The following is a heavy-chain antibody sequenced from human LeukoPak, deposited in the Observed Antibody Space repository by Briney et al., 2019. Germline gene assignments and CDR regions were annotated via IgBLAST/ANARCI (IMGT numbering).Heavy chain of an antibody. J-gene: IGHJ4*02. Sequence: PSETLSLTCTVSGGSISSSSYYWGWIRQPPGKGLEWIGSIYYSGSTYYNPSLKSRVTISVDTSKNQFSLKLSSVTAADTAVYYCALIAAAVWGQGTLVTVSS. V-gene: IGHV4-39*01. CDR3: ALIAAAV. CDR1: GGSISSSSYY. CDR2: IYYSGST. D-gene: IGHD6-13*01.